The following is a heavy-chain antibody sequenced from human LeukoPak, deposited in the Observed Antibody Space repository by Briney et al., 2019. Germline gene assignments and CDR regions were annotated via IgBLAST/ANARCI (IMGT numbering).Heavy chain of an antibody. CDR3: ARDGDYYDSGGTDY. V-gene: IGHV1-18*01. Sequence: ASVKVSCKASGYTFTSYDINWVRQATGQGLEWMGWMNPNSGNTNYAQKLQGRVTMTTDTSTSTAYMELRSLRSDDTAVYYCARDGDYYDSGGTDYWGQGTLVTVSS. D-gene: IGHD3-22*01. CDR2: MNPNSGNT. J-gene: IGHJ4*02. CDR1: GYTFTSYD.